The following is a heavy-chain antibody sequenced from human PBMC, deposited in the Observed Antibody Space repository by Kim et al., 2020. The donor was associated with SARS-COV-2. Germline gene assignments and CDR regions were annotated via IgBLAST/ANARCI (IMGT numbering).Heavy chain of an antibody. CDR1: GFTFDDYA. D-gene: IGHD6-19*01. Sequence: GGSLRLSCAASGFTFDDYAIHWVRQVPGKGLEWVSLISSDGGAKNYADSVKGRFTISRDNSKKSVYLQMNSLRTEDTALYYCVRGPQWLTKYWGQGTQVTV. V-gene: IGHV3-43*02. CDR2: ISSDGGAK. J-gene: IGHJ4*02. CDR3: VRGPQWLTKY.